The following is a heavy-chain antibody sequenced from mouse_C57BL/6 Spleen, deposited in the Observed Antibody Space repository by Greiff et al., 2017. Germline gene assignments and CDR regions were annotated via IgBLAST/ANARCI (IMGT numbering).Heavy chain of an antibody. CDR2: ISSGGSYT. CDR3: ARRVTTEDWYFDV. CDR1: GFTFSSYG. V-gene: IGHV5-6*01. J-gene: IGHJ1*03. D-gene: IGHD2-3*01. Sequence: EVQVVESGGDLVKPGGSLKLSCAASGFTFSSYGMSWVRQTPDKRLEWVATISSGGSYTYYPDSVKGRFTISRDNAKNTLYLQMSSLKSEDTAMYYCARRVTTEDWYFDVWGTGTTVTVSS.